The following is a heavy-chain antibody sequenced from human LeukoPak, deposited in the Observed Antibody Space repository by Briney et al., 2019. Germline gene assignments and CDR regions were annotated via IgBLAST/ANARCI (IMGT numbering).Heavy chain of an antibody. CDR2: ISSSSSTI. V-gene: IGHV3-48*02. D-gene: IGHD5-12*01. J-gene: IGHJ6*03. Sequence: GGSLRLSCAASGFIFSAYSLNWVRQAPGKGLEWVSYISSSSSTIYYADSVKGRFTISRDNAKNSLYLQMNSLRDEDTAVYYCARNEYSGYDRVYFYYMDVRGKGTTVTVSS. CDR3: ARNEYSGYDRVYFYYMDV. CDR1: GFIFSAYS.